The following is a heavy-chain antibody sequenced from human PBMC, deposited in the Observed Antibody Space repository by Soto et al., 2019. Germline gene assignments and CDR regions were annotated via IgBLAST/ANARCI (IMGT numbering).Heavy chain of an antibody. V-gene: IGHV3-33*01. Sequence: GGSLRLSSAASVFTFSSYGRHCVRQAQGKGLELLPVIWYDGSNKYYADSVKCRFTISRDNSKNTLYLQMNRLRAEDTAVYYCARARTHYDYVWGSYRSGYYGMDVWGQGTTVTVSS. CDR1: VFTFSSYG. CDR2: IWYDGSNK. D-gene: IGHD3-16*02. J-gene: IGHJ6*02. CDR3: ARARTHYDYVWGSYRSGYYGMDV.